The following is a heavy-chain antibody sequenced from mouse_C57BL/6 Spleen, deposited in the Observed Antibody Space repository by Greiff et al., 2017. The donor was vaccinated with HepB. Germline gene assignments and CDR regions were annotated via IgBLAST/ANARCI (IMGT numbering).Heavy chain of an antibody. CDR2: IYPGSGST. CDR1: GYTFTSYW. D-gene: IGHD1-1*01. CDR3: ARGDNYYGSSPLDY. Sequence: VQLQQSGAELVKPGASVKMSCKASGYTFTSYWITWVKQRPGQGLEWIGDIYPGSGSTNYNEKFKSKATLTVDTSSSTAYMQLSSLTSEDSAVYYCARGDNYYGSSPLDYWGQGTTLTVSS. J-gene: IGHJ2*01. V-gene: IGHV1-55*01.